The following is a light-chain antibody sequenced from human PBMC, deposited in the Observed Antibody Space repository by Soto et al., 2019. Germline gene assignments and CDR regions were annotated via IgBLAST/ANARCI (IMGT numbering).Light chain of an antibody. J-gene: IGKJ1*01. Sequence: DIVMTQTPLSSPVTLGQPASISCRSSQSLVHSDGNTYLNWLQQRPGQPPRLLIYQISNRFSGVPDRFSGSGAESDFTLSISRVEAEDVGIYYCMQSTDFPRTFGQGTKVEIK. CDR3: MQSTDFPRT. CDR2: QIS. CDR1: QSLVHSDGNTY. V-gene: IGKV2-24*01.